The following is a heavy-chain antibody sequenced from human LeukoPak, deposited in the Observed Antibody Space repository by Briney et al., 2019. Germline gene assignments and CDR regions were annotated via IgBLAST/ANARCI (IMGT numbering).Heavy chain of an antibody. Sequence: GGSLRLSCAASGFTFSTYAMNWVRQAPGKGLEWVSVLSDSGDSTYYADSVKGRFTIYRDNSKNTLYLQMNSLRAEDTAVYYCARESEAFDIWGQGTMVTVSS. CDR1: GFTFSTYA. J-gene: IGHJ3*02. V-gene: IGHV3-23*01. CDR2: LSDSGDST. CDR3: ARESEAFDI. D-gene: IGHD1-14*01.